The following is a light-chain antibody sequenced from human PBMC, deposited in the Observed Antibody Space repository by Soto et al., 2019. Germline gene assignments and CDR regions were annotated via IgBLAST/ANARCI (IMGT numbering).Light chain of an antibody. CDR2: DVS. CDR3: QQYNNWPFS. CDR1: QGVTTN. V-gene: IGKV3-15*01. Sequence: EIVMTQTPGTLSVSPGERATLSCRAGQGVTTNFAWYQQKSGQSPRLLIYDVSIRATGVPARFSGTGSETDFTLTISGLQSEDSAVYFCQQYNNWPFSFGQGRRLEV. J-gene: IGKJ5*01.